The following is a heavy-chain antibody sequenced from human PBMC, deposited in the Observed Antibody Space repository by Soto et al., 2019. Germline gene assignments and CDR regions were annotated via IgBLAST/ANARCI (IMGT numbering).Heavy chain of an antibody. CDR3: ARDSSGWYSTTYYFDY. J-gene: IGHJ4*02. CDR2: IIPIFGTA. CDR1: GGTFSSYA. Sequence: SVKVSCKASGGTFSSYAISWVRQAPGQGLEWMGGIIPIFGTANYAQKFQGRVTITADESTSTAYMERSSLRSEDTAVYYCARDSSGWYSTTYYFDYWGQGTLVTVSS. D-gene: IGHD6-19*01. V-gene: IGHV1-69*13.